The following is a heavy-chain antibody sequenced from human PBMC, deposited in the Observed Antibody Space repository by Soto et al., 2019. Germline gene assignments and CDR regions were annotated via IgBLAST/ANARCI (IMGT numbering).Heavy chain of an antibody. CDR2: ISSSSSTI. J-gene: IGHJ4*02. CDR3: AKDAADYGIDY. CDR1: GFTFSSYG. D-gene: IGHD3-10*01. Sequence: PGGSLRLSCAASGFTFSSYGMHWVRQAPGKGLEWVSYISSSSSTIYYADTVKGRFTISRDNAKNSLNLQMNSLRDEDTAVYYCAKDAADYGIDYWGQGTLVTVSS. V-gene: IGHV3-48*02.